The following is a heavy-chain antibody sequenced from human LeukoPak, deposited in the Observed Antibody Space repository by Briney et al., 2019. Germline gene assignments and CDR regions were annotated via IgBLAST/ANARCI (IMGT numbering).Heavy chain of an antibody. D-gene: IGHD5-24*01. V-gene: IGHV3-23*01. Sequence: GGSLRLSCAASGFTFSSYAMSWVRQAPGKGLEWVSGISGSGGNTYYADSVKGRSTISRDNSKNTLYLQMNSLRAEDTAVYYCAKLARDGYNYSWGQGTLVTVSS. CDR1: GFTFSSYA. CDR2: ISGSGGNT. J-gene: IGHJ4*02. CDR3: AKLARDGYNYS.